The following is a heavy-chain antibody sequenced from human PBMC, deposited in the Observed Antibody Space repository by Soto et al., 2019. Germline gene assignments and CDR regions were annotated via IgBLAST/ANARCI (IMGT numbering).Heavy chain of an antibody. D-gene: IGHD3-10*01. CDR3: ARDKRVWFGERYIDY. J-gene: IGHJ4*02. CDR1: GGTISSYT. V-gene: IGHV1-69*04. Sequence: GASVKVSCKASGGTISSYTISWVRQAPGQGLEWMGRIIPILGIANYAQKFQGRVTITADKSTSTAYMELSSLRSEDTAVYYCARDKRVWFGERYIDYWDQGTLVTVSS. CDR2: IIPILGIA.